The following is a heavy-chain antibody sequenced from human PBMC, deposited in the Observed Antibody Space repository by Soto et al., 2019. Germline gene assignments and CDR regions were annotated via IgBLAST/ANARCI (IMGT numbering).Heavy chain of an antibody. D-gene: IGHD5-12*01. CDR3: ARGRDGYKYFDY. V-gene: IGHV3-30-3*01. CDR2: ISYDGSNK. CDR1: GFTFSSYA. Sequence: GGSLRLSCAASGFTFSSYAMHRVRQAPGKGLEWVAVISYDGSNKYYADSVKGRFTISRDNSKNTLYLQMNSLRAEDTAVYYCARGRDGYKYFDYWGQGTLVTVSS. J-gene: IGHJ4*02.